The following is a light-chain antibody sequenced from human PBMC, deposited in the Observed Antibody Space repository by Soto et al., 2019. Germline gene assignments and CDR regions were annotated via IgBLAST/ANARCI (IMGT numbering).Light chain of an antibody. CDR1: RSNIGSNT. CDR2: SNN. CDR3: ATWDDSLNGHVV. J-gene: IGLJ2*01. Sequence: QSVLTQPPSASGAPGQRVTISCSGSRSNIGSNTVNWYQQLPGTAPKFLIYSNNQRPSGVPKRFSGSKSGTSASLAISGLQSEDEADYYCATWDDSLNGHVVFGGGTQLTVL. V-gene: IGLV1-44*01.